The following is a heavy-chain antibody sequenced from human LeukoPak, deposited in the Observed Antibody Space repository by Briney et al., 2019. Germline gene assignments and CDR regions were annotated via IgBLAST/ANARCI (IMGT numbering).Heavy chain of an antibody. CDR1: GGSISSSRYY. J-gene: IGHJ3*02. CDR3: ARHYSYYYDSSGYLSAFDI. Sequence: NPSETLSLTRTVSGGSISSSRYYWGWIRQPPGKGLEWIGRIYYKGSTYYNPSLKSRVTISVDTSKNQFSLKLSSVTVADTAVYYCARHYSYYYDSSGYLSAFDIWGQGTMVTVSS. D-gene: IGHD3-22*01. V-gene: IGHV4-39*01. CDR2: IYYKGST.